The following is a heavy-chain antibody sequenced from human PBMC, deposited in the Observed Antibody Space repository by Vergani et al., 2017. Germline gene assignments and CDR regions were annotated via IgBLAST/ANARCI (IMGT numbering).Heavy chain of an antibody. Sequence: QVQLVQSGAEVKKPGASVKVFCKASGYTFTSYYMHWVRQAPGQGLEWMGIINPSGGSTSYAQKFQGRVAMTRDTSTSTVYMELSSLRSEDTAVYYCARQGYCSSTNCYNGGMDVWGQGTTVTVSS. CDR3: ARQGYCSSTNCYNGGMDV. CDR2: INPSGGST. D-gene: IGHD2-2*02. J-gene: IGHJ6*02. V-gene: IGHV1-46*03. CDR1: GYTFTSYY.